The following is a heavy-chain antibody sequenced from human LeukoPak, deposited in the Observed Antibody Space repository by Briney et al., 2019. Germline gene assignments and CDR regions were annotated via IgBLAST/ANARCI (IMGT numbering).Heavy chain of an antibody. CDR1: GFTFSSYS. CDR3: ARDSRQQLAVDY. Sequence: PGGSLRLSCAASGFTFSSYSMNWVRQAPGKGLEWVSYISNSSTTIYYVDSVKGRFTISRDNAKNSLALQMNSLRAEDTAVYYCARDSRQQLAVDYWGQGTLVTVSS. V-gene: IGHV3-48*01. J-gene: IGHJ4*02. D-gene: IGHD6-13*01. CDR2: ISNSSTTI.